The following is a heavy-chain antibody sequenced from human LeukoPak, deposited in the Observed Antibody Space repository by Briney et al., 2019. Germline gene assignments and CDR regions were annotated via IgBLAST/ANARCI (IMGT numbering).Heavy chain of an antibody. V-gene: IGHV1-46*01. D-gene: IGHD6-19*01. CDR1: GYTFTSYY. CDR3: ARDPPEQWLDTGSFDY. Sequence: ASVKVSCKASGYTFTSYYMHWVRQAPGQGLEWMGIINPSGGSTNYAQKFQGRVTMTRDTSTSTVYMELSSLRSEDTAVYYCARDPPEQWLDTGSFDYWGQGTLVTVSS. J-gene: IGHJ4*02. CDR2: INPSGGST.